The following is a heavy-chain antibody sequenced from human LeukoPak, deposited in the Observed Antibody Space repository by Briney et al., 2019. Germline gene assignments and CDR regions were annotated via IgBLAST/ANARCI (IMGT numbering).Heavy chain of an antibody. CDR3: ARRQVLLFDY. CDR2: TYYRSKWYN. J-gene: IGHJ4*02. D-gene: IGHD3-10*01. Sequence: SQDPSLTCGISRDSVSSKNAALEWVRASPSRGLGGLGRTYYRSKWYNDYAVSVKSRITINPDTSKNQFSLQLSSVTAADTAVYYCARRQVLLFDYWGQGTLVTVSS. V-gene: IGHV6-1*01. CDR1: RDSVSSKNAA.